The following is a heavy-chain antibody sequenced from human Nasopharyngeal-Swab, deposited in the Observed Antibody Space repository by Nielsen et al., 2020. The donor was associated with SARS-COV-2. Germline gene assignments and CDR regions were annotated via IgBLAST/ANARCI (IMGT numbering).Heavy chain of an antibody. J-gene: IGHJ6*02. CDR3: ARDRGSSWPYYYYGMDV. D-gene: IGHD6-13*01. V-gene: IGHV6-1*01. Sequence: WIRQSPSRGLEWLGRTYYRSKWYNDYAVSVKSGITINPDTSKNQFSLQLNSVTPEDTAVYYCARDRGSSWPYYYYGMDVWGQGTTVTVSS. CDR2: TYYRSKWYN.